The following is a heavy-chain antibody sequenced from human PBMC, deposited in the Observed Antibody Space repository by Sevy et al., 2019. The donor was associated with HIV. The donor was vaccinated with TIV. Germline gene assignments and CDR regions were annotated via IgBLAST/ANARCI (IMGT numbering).Heavy chain of an antibody. Sequence: GGSLRLSCAASGLTVSDNFMSWVRQAPGKGLECVSVIYIGGTTYYADSVKGRFTISRDNSKNTIYLQMNGLRAEDTAVYYCARGKHVSGYYGSFDYWGQGALVTVSS. D-gene: IGHD5-12*01. V-gene: IGHV3-53*01. J-gene: IGHJ4*02. CDR3: ARGKHVSGYYGSFDY. CDR2: IYIGGTT. CDR1: GLTVSDNF.